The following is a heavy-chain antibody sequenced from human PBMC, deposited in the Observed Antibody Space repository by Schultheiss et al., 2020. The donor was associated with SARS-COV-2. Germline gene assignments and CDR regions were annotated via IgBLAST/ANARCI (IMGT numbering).Heavy chain of an antibody. V-gene: IGHV4-59*04. J-gene: IGHJ4*02. CDR2: IYHSGST. D-gene: IGHD3-10*01. CDR1: GGSISSYY. Sequence: SETLSLTCTVSGGSISSYYWSWIRQPPGKGLEWIGYIYHSGSTYYNPSLKSRVTMSVDTSKNQFSLKLSSVTAADTAVYYCARRRGSGSYYRLEDYFDYWGQGTLVTVSS. CDR3: ARRRGSGSYYRLEDYFDY.